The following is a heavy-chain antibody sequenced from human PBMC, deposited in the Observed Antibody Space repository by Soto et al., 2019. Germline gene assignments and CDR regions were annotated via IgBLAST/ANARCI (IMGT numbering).Heavy chain of an antibody. J-gene: IGHJ4*02. V-gene: IGHV3-30*18. D-gene: IGHD2-21*02. CDR3: AKGLAYCGGDCYSADY. Sequence: PGGSLRLSCAASGFTFSSYGMHWVRQAPGKGLEWVAVISYDGSNKYYADSVKGRFTISRDNSKNTLYLQMNSLRAEDTAVYYCAKGLAYCGGDCYSADYWGQGTLVTVSS. CDR2: ISYDGSNK. CDR1: GFTFSSYG.